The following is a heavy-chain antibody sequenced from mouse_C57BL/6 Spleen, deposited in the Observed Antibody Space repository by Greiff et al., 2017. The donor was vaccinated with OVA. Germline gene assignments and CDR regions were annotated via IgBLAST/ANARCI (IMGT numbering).Heavy chain of an antibody. Sequence: VQLQQPGAELVKPGASVKLSCKASGYTFTSYWMHWVKQRPGQGLEWIGMIHPNSGSTNYNEKFKSKATLTVDKSSSTAYMQHSSLTSEDSAVYYCARGKVYYDYDAWFAYWGQGTLVTVSA. CDR2: IHPNSGST. CDR3: ARGKVYYDYDAWFAY. CDR1: GYTFTSYW. J-gene: IGHJ3*01. V-gene: IGHV1-64*01. D-gene: IGHD2-4*01.